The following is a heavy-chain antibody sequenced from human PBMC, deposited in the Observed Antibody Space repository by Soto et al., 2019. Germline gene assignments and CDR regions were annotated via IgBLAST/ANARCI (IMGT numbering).Heavy chain of an antibody. CDR1: GFTFSSYG. Sequence: QVQLVESGGGVVQPGRSLRLSCEASGFTFSSYGMHWVRQAPGKGLEWVAVISYDGSNKYYADSVKGRFTISRDNSKNTLYLQMISLRAEDTGVYYCANSIGLLSGYYYGIDVWGQGTTVTVSS. CDR3: ANSIGLLSGYYYGIDV. CDR2: ISYDGSNK. D-gene: IGHD2-21*01. V-gene: IGHV3-30*18. J-gene: IGHJ6*02.